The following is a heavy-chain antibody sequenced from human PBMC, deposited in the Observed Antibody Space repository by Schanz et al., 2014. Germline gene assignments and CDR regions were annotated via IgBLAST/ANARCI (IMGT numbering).Heavy chain of an antibody. CDR2: ISYHGSER. CDR3: AKSYDTSGYSGFDY. D-gene: IGHD3-22*01. J-gene: IGHJ4*02. Sequence: QVQLVESGGGVVQPGRSLRLSCAGSGFSFSDCGMHWVRQAPGRGLEWVAVISYHGSERYYADSVKGRFTISRDNSKNTLYLQMNSLRTEDTAVYFCAKSYDTSGYSGFDYWGQGTLVTVSS. CDR1: GFSFSDCG. V-gene: IGHV3-30*18.